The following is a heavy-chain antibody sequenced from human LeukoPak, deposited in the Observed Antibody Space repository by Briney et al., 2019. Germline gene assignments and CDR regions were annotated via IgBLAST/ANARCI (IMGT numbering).Heavy chain of an antibody. CDR2: ISGSGGST. Sequence: GGSLRLSCAASGFTFSRYAMSWVRQAPGKGLEWVSAISGSGGSTYYADSVKGRFTISRDNSKNTLYLQMNSLRAEDTAVYYCAKGPLRYFDWLYFDYWGQGTLVTVSS. D-gene: IGHD3-9*01. V-gene: IGHV3-23*01. CDR1: GFTFSRYA. CDR3: AKGPLRYFDWLYFDY. J-gene: IGHJ4*02.